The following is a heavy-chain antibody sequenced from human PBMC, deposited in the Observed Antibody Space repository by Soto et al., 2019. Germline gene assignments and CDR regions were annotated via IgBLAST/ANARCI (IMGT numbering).Heavy chain of an antibody. V-gene: IGHV3-23*01. CDR2: ISGSGGST. Sequence: GGSLRLSCAASGFTFSSYAMSWVRQAPGKGLEWVSAISGSGGSTYYADSVKGRFTISRDNSKNTLYLQMNSLRAEDTAVYYCAGVLLWLGEKEPYYYYYGMDVWGQGTTVTVSS. CDR3: AGVLLWLGEKEPYYYYYGMDV. CDR1: GFTFSSYA. J-gene: IGHJ6*02. D-gene: IGHD3-10*01.